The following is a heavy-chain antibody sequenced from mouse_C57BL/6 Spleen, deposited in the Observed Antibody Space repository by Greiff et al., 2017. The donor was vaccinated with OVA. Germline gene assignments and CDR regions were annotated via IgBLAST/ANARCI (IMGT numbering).Heavy chain of an antibody. CDR3: ARSYDGYYAWFAY. Sequence: VQLQQSGAELVRPGSSVKLSCKASGYTFTSYWMHWVKQRPIQGLEWIGNIDPSDSETHYNQKFKDKATLTVDKSSSTAYMQLSSLTSEDSAVYYCARSYDGYYAWFAYWGQGTLVTVSA. J-gene: IGHJ3*01. V-gene: IGHV1-52*01. CDR1: GYTFTSYW. D-gene: IGHD2-3*01. CDR2: IDPSDSET.